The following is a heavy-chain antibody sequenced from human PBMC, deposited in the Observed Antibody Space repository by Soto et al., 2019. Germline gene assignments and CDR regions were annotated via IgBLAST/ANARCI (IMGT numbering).Heavy chain of an antibody. CDR1: GFTSSTYA. D-gene: IGHD6-19*01. Sequence: EVQVLESGGGLVQPGGSLRLSCAASGFTSSTYAMSWVRQAPGKGLEWVSAISGNGGSTYYADSVKGRFTISRDNSKNTQYVEMNSLRAEDRAVYYCARDSSGWCGGWFDPWGQGTLVTVSS. CDR2: ISGNGGST. V-gene: IGHV3-23*01. J-gene: IGHJ5*02. CDR3: ARDSSGWCGGWFDP.